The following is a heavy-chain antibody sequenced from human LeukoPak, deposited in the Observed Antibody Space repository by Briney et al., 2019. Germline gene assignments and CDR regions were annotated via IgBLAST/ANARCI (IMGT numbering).Heavy chain of an antibody. CDR3: ARGGGLDV. J-gene: IGHJ6*02. Sequence: GGSLRLSCAASGFTFGSSWMHWVRRAPGKGLDWVSRINSDGSSIAYADSVKGRFTISRDNAKNTLYLQMNSLRVEDAAVYFCARGGGLDVWGQGATVTVSS. CDR1: GFTFGSSW. D-gene: IGHD3-16*01. CDR2: INSDGSSI. V-gene: IGHV3-74*01.